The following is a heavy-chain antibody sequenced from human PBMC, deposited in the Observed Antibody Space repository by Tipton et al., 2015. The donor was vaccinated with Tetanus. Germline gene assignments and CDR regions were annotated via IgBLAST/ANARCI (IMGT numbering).Heavy chain of an antibody. CDR3: ARVDPFDGRGYGGAFDI. CDR2: VDRSGTT. V-gene: IGHV4-4*07. J-gene: IGHJ3*02. D-gene: IGHD3-22*01. CDR1: GVSISGYY. Sequence: GLVKPSETLSLTCTVSGVSISGYYWSWIRQPAGKGLEWIGRVDRSGTTTYNPSLKGRVTMSLDTSKNQFSLKLTSVTAADTAVYYCARVDPFDGRGYGGAFDIWGHGAMVTVSS.